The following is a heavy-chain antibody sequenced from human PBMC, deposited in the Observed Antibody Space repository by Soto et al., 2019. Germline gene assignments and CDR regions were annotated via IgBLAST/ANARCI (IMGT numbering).Heavy chain of an antibody. D-gene: IGHD6-6*01. CDR2: INPNSGGT. Sequence: AASVKVSCKASGYTFTGYYMHWVRQAPGQGLEWMGWINPNSGGTNYAQKFQGWVTMTRDTSISTAYMELSRLRSDDTAVYYCARSIAARYNWFDPWGQGTLVTVSS. CDR3: ARSIAARYNWFDP. V-gene: IGHV1-2*04. J-gene: IGHJ5*02. CDR1: GYTFTGYY.